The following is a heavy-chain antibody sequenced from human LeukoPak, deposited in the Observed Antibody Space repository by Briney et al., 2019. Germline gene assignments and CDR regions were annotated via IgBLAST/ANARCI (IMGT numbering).Heavy chain of an antibody. V-gene: IGHV3-23*01. CDR1: GFTFSSYA. Sequence: GGSLRLSCAASGFTFSSYAMSWVRQAPGKGLEWVSAISGSGGSTYYADSVKGRFTISRDNSKNTLYLQMNSLRAEDTAVYYCAKRESSRGGVYYFDYWGQGTLVTVSS. CDR2: ISGSGGST. CDR3: AKRESSRGGVYYFDY. J-gene: IGHJ4*02. D-gene: IGHD4-23*01.